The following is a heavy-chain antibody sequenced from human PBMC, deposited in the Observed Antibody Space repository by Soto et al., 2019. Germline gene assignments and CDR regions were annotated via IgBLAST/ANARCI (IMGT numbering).Heavy chain of an antibody. CDR3: ATLPPRIVVVVLPIPS. CDR2: IYHSGST. V-gene: IGHV4-59*12. J-gene: IGHJ4*02. CDR1: GGSISSYY. Sequence: SETLSLTCTVSGGSISSYYWSWIRQPPGKGLEWIGYIYHSGSTNYNPSLKSRVTISIDTSNNQFSLNLKSVTAADTAVYYCATLPPRIVVVVLPIPSWGQGTLVTVSS. D-gene: IGHD2-15*01.